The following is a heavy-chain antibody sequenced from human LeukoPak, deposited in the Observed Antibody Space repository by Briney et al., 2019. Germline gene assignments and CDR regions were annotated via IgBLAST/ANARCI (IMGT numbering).Heavy chain of an antibody. J-gene: IGHJ4*02. CDR2: ISTYNGKT. D-gene: IGHD2-21*01. Sequence: ASVKVSCKASGYTFTNYGIGWVRQAPGQGLEWMGWISTYNGKTYYAQKLQGRVTMTTDTSTSTAYMELRSLRYDDTAVYYCARTWRGDPYRFDYWGQETLVTVSS. CDR3: ARTWRGDPYRFDY. V-gene: IGHV1-18*01. CDR1: GYTFTNYG.